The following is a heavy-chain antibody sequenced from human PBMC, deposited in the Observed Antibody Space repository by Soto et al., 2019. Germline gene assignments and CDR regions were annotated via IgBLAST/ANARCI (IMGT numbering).Heavy chain of an antibody. CDR2: IFNTGST. Sequence: QVQLHESGPGLVKPSETLSLTCDFSGVSVTSDIYYWSWIRQPPGKGLEWIGYIFNTGSTTYNPSLQSRVSISLDTSKSQFSLRLSYVTAADTAVYYCARDRRIVLDRGGYYYYALDVWGQGTTVTVSS. V-gene: IGHV4-61*01. CDR3: ARDRRIVLDRGGYYYYALDV. J-gene: IGHJ6*02. D-gene: IGHD2-2*03. CDR1: GVSVTSDIYY.